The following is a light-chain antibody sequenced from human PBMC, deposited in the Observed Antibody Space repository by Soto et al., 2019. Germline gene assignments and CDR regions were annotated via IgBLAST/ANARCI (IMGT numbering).Light chain of an antibody. J-gene: IGKJ5*01. CDR3: QQLNSYPIT. CDR2: AAS. Sequence: IQLTQSPSSLSASVGDRVTITCRASQGISSYLAWYQQKPGKAPKLLIYAASTLQSGVPSRFSGSGSGTDFTRTISSLQPEDFATYDCQQLNSYPITFGHGTRLEIK. V-gene: IGKV1-9*01. CDR1: QGISSY.